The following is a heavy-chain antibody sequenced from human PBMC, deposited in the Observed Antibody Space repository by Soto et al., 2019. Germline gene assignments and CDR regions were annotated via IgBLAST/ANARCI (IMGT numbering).Heavy chain of an antibody. CDR3: ARDRPDITMVRGVIKFRWFDP. J-gene: IGHJ5*02. CDR2: TYYRSKWYN. CDR1: GDSVSSNSAA. Sequence: SQTLSLTCAISGDSVSSNSAAWNWIRQSPSRGLEWLGRTYYRSKWYNDYAVSVKSRITINPDTSKNQFSLQLNSVTPEDTAVYYCARDRPDITMVRGVIKFRWFDPWGQGTLVTVSS. V-gene: IGHV6-1*01. D-gene: IGHD3-10*01.